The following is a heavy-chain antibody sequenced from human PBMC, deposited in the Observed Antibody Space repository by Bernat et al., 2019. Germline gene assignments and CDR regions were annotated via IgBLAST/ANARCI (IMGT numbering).Heavy chain of an antibody. V-gene: IGHV3-66*01. D-gene: IGHD3-10*01. J-gene: IGHJ3*02. Sequence: EVQLVESGGGLVQPGGSLRLSCAASGFTVSSNYMSWVRQAPGKGLEWVSVIYSGGSTYYADSVKGRFTISRDNSKNTLYLQMNSLRAEDTAVYYCARDALPWFREQATLDDFDIWGQGTMVTVSS. CDR3: ARDALPWFREQATLDDFDI. CDR2: IYSGGST. CDR1: GFTVSSNY.